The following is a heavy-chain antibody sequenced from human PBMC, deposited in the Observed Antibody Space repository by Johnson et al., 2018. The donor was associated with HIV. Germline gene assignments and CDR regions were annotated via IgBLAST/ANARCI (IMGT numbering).Heavy chain of an antibody. D-gene: IGHD1-1*01. CDR2: IYSGGST. CDR3: AKKFMDRNNWGAFDI. J-gene: IGHJ3*02. Sequence: VQLVESGGGLVQPGGSLRLSCAASGFTFSSYWMSWVRQAPGKGLEWVSVIYSGGSTYYADSVTGRFTISRDNSKNTLSLQMNRRGAEDTAVYYCAKKFMDRNNWGAFDIWGQGTMVTVSS. CDR1: GFTFSSYW. V-gene: IGHV3-66*01.